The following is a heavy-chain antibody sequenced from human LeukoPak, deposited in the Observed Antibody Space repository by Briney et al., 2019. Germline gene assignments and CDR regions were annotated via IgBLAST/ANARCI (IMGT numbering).Heavy chain of an antibody. CDR3: ARVEAAAVHLNY. CDR1: GFTFSSYA. D-gene: IGHD6-13*01. J-gene: IGHJ4*02. V-gene: IGHV3-23*01. CDR2: ISGSGGST. Sequence: TGGSLRLSCAASGFTFSSYAMSWVRQAPGKGLEWVSAISGSGGSTYYADSVKGRFTISRDNAKNSLYLQMNSLRAEDTAVYYCARVEAAAVHLNYWGQGTLVTVSS.